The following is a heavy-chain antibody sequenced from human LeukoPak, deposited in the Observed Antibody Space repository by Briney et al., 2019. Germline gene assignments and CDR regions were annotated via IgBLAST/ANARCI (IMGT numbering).Heavy chain of an antibody. J-gene: IGHJ4*02. CDR1: GFTLSSYW. V-gene: IGHV3-74*01. CDR2: IKSDGSKT. D-gene: IGHD1-26*01. Sequence: PGGSLRLSCAASGFTLSSYWMFWVRQAPGKGLDWVSRIKSDGSKTIYADSVKGRFTISRDNAKNTLYLQMNSLRAEDTAVYYCSREKIMGDDFDYWGQGTLVTVSS. CDR3: SREKIMGDDFDY.